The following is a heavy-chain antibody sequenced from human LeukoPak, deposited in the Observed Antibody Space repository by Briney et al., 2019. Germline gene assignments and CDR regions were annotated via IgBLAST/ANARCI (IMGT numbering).Heavy chain of an antibody. CDR1: GFTFRSYW. CDR3: AKYLSRAFDS. Sequence: GGSLRLSCAASGFTFRSYWMCWVRQAPGKGLEWLGHINQEASRTDHADSVKGRFTISRDNARNLLYLHMSSLRAEDTAVYYCAKYLSRAFDSWGQGILVSVSS. J-gene: IGHJ4*02. CDR2: INQEASRT. V-gene: IGHV3-7*01. D-gene: IGHD2/OR15-2a*01.